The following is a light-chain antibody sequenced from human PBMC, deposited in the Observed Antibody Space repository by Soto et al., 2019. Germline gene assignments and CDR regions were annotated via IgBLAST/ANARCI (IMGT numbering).Light chain of an antibody. CDR2: GAS. Sequence: EIVLTQSPGTLSLSPGEIATLSCRASQTFSNSFLSWFQQIPGQAPRLLIYGASMRATGIPDRFSGSGSGTDFTLTISRLEPEDFAVYYCQQFGSSSTFGQGTRLEIK. J-gene: IGKJ5*01. CDR3: QQFGSSST. V-gene: IGKV3-20*01. CDR1: QTFSNSF.